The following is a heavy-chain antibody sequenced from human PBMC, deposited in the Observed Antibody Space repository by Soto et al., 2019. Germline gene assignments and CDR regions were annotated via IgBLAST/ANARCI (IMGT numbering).Heavy chain of an antibody. D-gene: IGHD6-19*01. V-gene: IGHV1-24*01. J-gene: IGHJ6*02. CDR1: GYTLTELS. CDR3: ATDRVAVADPYYYYGMDV. CDR2: FDPEDGET. Sequence: ASVKVSCKVSGYTLTELSMHWVRQAPGKGLEWMGGFDPEDGETIYAQKFRGRVTMTEDTSTDTAYMEMSSLRSEDTAVFYCATDRVAVADPYYYYGMDVWGQGTTVTVS.